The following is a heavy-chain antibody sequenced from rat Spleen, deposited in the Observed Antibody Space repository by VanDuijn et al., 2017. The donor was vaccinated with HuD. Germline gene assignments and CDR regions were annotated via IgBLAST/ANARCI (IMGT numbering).Heavy chain of an antibody. CDR1: GFTFSDYY. V-gene: IGHV5-22*01. CDR3: ASPLGTEGRTCAY. Sequence: EVQLVESGGGLVQPGRSLKLSCAASGFTFSDYYMAWVRQAPKKGLEWVASISYEGSSTYYGDSVKGRFTISRDNAKSTLYLQMDRLRSEETASYYCASPLGTEGRTCAYWGQGTLVTVSS. J-gene: IGHJ3*01. D-gene: IGHD1-11*01. CDR2: ISYEGSST.